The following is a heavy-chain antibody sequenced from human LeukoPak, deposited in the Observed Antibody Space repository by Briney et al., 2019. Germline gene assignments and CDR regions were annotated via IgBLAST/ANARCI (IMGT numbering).Heavy chain of an antibody. CDR1: GGSISSGGYY. D-gene: IGHD3-22*01. J-gene: IGHJ4*02. CDR2: IYYSGST. CDR3: ARAAGHSGYPYYFDY. Sequence: SETLSLTCTVPGGSISSGGYYRSWIRQHPGKGLEWIGYIYYSGSTYYNPSLKSRVTISVDTSKNQFSLKLSSVTAADTAVYYCARAAGHSGYPYYFDYWGQGTLVTVSS. V-gene: IGHV4-31*03.